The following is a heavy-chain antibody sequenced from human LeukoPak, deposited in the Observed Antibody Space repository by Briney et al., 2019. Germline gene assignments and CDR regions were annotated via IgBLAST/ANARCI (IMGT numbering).Heavy chain of an antibody. CDR2: INHSVST. CDR1: GGSFSGYY. J-gene: IGHJ4*02. D-gene: IGHD2-2*01. V-gene: IGHV4-34*01. Sequence: SETLSLTCAVYGGSFSGYYWSWIRQPPGKGLEWIGEINHSVSTNYNPSLKSRVTISVDTSKNQFSLKLSSVTAADTAVYYCAKDLRPSDYWGQGTLVTVSS. CDR3: AKDLRPSDY.